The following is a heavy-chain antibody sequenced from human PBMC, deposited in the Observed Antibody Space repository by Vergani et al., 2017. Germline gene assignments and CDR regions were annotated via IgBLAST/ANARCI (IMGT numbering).Heavy chain of an antibody. V-gene: IGHV3-49*04. J-gene: IGHJ3*02. CDR1: GFILSDHY. CDR3: VRDQVTMLRGSDALDI. Sequence: EVQVVESGGGLVQPGGSLRLSCAASGFILSDHYMDWVRQAPGQGLEWVGGIRSKAYGQATIYAASVKGRFTISRDDSKSIAYLQMNNLQTEDTAMYYCVRDQVTMLRGSDALDIWGQGTMVTVSS. D-gene: IGHD3-10*01. CDR2: IRSKAYGQAT.